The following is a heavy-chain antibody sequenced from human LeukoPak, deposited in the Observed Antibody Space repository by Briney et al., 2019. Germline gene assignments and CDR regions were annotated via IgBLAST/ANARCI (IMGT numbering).Heavy chain of an antibody. Sequence: KASETLSLTCTVSGGSVSSHFWSWIRQPPGKGLEWIGYIYNSGITNYNPSLKSRVTMSVDTSKNQFSLMLRSVTAADTAVYYCARDHLPAGAPGYYMDVWGKGTTVTVFS. D-gene: IGHD4/OR15-4a*01. CDR3: ARDHLPAGAPGYYMDV. V-gene: IGHV4-59*02. CDR2: IYNSGIT. J-gene: IGHJ6*03. CDR1: GGSVSSHF.